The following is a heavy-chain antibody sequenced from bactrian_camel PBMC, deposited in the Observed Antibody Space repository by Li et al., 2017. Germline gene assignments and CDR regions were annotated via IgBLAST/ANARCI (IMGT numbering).Heavy chain of an antibody. J-gene: IGHJ4*01. CDR3: TKDLSPSIGGWNLHY. CDR2: ISPGGGSTI. Sequence: VQLVESGGGLVQPGGSLRLSCATTDFALSSYYMAWVRQAPGKGLEWVSTISPGGGSTINYAESVKGRFTISRDNAKNTLYLQLMSLKTEDTAMYYCTKDLSPSIGGWNLHYWGRGTQVTVS. V-gene: IGHV3S1*01. CDR1: DFALSSYY.